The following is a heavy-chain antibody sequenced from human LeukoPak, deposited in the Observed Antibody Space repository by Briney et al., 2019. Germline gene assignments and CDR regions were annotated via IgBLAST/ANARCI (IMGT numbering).Heavy chain of an antibody. CDR1: GFTFSNYA. CDR2: ISGSGGST. CDR3: AKDRRFSRLVIEAAAGGYYFDY. J-gene: IGHJ4*02. Sequence: GGSLRLSCAASGFTFSNYAMSWVRQAPGKGLEWVSAISGSGGSTYYADSVKGRFTISRDNSKNTLYLQMNSLRAGDTAVYYCAKDRRFSRLVIEAAAGGYYFDYWGQGTLVTVSS. V-gene: IGHV3-23*01. D-gene: IGHD6-13*01.